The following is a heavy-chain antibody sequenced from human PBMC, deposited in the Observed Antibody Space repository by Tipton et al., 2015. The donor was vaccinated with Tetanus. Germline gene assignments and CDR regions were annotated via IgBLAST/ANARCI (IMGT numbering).Heavy chain of an antibody. CDR2: INHSGST. V-gene: IGHV4-34*01. CDR1: GGSFSGYY. CDR3: ARNTVAGTVTFGY. D-gene: IGHD6-19*01. Sequence: TLSLTCAVYGGSFSGYYWSWIRQPPGKGLEWIGEINHSGSTNYNPSLKSRVTISVDTSKNQFSLNLGSVTAADTAVYYCARNTVAGTVTFGYWGQGTLVTVSS. J-gene: IGHJ4*02.